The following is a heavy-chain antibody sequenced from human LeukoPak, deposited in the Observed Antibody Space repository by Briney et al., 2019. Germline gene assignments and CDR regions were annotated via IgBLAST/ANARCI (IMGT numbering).Heavy chain of an antibody. Sequence: SETLSLTCAVYGGSFSGYYWSWIRQPPGKGLEWIGYIYYSGSTNYNPSLKSRVTISVDTSKNQFSLKLSSVTAADTAVYYCARGSVPLDYWGQGTLVTVSS. CDR1: GGSFSGYY. CDR2: IYYSGST. J-gene: IGHJ4*02. CDR3: ARGSVPLDY. D-gene: IGHD6-6*01. V-gene: IGHV4-59*01.